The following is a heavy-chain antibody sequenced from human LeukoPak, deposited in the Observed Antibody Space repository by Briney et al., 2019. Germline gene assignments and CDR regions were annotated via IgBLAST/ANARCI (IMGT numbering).Heavy chain of an antibody. CDR3: AREYSSGWSD. J-gene: IGHJ4*02. D-gene: IGHD6-19*01. CDR1: GGSISGYY. CDR2: IYYSGST. Sequence: PSETLSLTCTVSGGSISGYYWSWIRQPPGKGLEWIGYIYYSGSTNYNPSLRSRVTISVDTSKNQFSLKLSSVTAADTAVYYCAREYSSGWSDWGQGTLVTVSS. V-gene: IGHV4-59*01.